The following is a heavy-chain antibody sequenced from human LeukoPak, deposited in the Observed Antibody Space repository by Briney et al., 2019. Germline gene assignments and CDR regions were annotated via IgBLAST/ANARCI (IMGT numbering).Heavy chain of an antibody. CDR1: GFTFSSYA. CDR3: AKDFPDIVVVPAAMS. Sequence: GGSLRLSCAASGFTFSSYAMSWVRQAPGKGLEWVSAISGSGGSTYYADSVKGRITISRDNSKNTLYLQMNSLRAEDTAVYYCAKDFPDIVVVPAAMSWGQGTLVTVSS. V-gene: IGHV3-23*01. CDR2: ISGSGGST. J-gene: IGHJ5*02. D-gene: IGHD2-2*01.